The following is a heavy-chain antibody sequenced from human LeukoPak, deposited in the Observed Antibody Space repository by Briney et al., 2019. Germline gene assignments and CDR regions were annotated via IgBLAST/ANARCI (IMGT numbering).Heavy chain of an antibody. Sequence: GASVKVSCKASGYTFTSYYMHWVRQAPGQGLEWMGIINPSGGSTSYAQKFQGRVTMTRDTSTSTVYMEVSSLRSEDTAVYYCARDLEGQWLVLYYFDYWGQGTLVTVSS. V-gene: IGHV1-46*01. J-gene: IGHJ4*02. D-gene: IGHD6-19*01. CDR1: GYTFTSYY. CDR2: INPSGGST. CDR3: ARDLEGQWLVLYYFDY.